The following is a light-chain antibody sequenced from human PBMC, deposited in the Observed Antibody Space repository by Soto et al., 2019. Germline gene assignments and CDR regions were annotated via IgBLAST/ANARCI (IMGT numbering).Light chain of an antibody. CDR1: QSVLSTSNNNNY. CDR3: QQYYRNPLS. Sequence: DIVMTQSPDSLALSLGERATIKCKSSQSVLSTSNNNNYLAWYQQKPRQPPKLLIYWASTRHAGVPDRFRGGGSGTDFTLTISSLQAEDVAVYYCQQYYRNPLSFGGGTKVEIK. J-gene: IGKJ4*01. V-gene: IGKV4-1*01. CDR2: WAS.